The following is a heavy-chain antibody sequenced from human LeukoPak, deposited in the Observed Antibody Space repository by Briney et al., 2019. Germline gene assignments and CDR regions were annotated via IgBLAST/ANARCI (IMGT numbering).Heavy chain of an antibody. V-gene: IGHV4-4*02. Sequence: SETLSLTCAVSGGSITTTNWWSWVRQPPGKGLEWIGEVHLSGATSYNPSLESRVSMSIDKSKNHLSLEVTSVTAADTAIYYCTRESGAFSPFGFWGQGTLLTVTS. J-gene: IGHJ4*02. CDR3: TRESGAFSPFGF. CDR1: GGSITTTNW. D-gene: IGHD1-26*01. CDR2: VHLSGAT.